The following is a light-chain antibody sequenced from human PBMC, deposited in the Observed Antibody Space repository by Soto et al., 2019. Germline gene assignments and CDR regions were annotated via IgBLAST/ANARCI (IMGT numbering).Light chain of an antibody. CDR2: ASS. Sequence: DIQMTQSPSAMSASVGDRVTITCRASQGISNYLAWFQQNPGKVPNRLIYASSSLQSGVPSRFSGSGSWTEFTLTISSLQPEDCATYYCLQQNRYPLTCGGGTKVEIK. CDR3: LQQNRYPLT. CDR1: QGISNY. V-gene: IGKV1-17*03. J-gene: IGKJ4*01.